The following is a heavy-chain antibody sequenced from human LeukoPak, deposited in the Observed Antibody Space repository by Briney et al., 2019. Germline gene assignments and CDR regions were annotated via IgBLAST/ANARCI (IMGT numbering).Heavy chain of an antibody. V-gene: IGHV3-21*05. CDR3: ACPYRSRFDY. D-gene: IGHD6-13*01. Sequence: GGSLRLSCAASGFTFSSYSMNWVRQAPGKGLEWISYITNSGSDIEYADSVKGRFTISWDNAKESLYLEMNTLRAEDTAIYYCACPYRSRFDYWGQGTLVTVSS. J-gene: IGHJ4*02. CDR2: ITNSGSDI. CDR1: GFTFSSYS.